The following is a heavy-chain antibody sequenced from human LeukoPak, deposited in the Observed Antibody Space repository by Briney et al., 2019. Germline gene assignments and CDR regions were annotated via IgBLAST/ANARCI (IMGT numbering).Heavy chain of an antibody. CDR1: RYTFTDYY. CDR3: ARGTYYYGLDV. J-gene: IGHJ6*02. Sequence: SVKVSCKASRYTFTDYYMHWVRQAPGQGLEWMGIITPSGGSTSYAQKFQGRVSMTRDSSTTTVYMELSSLRSEDTAVYYCARGTYYYGLDVWGQGTTVTVSS. CDR2: ITPSGGST. V-gene: IGHV1-46*01.